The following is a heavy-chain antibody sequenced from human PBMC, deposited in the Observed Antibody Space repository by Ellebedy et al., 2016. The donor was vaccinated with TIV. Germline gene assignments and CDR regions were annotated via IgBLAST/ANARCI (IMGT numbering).Heavy chain of an antibody. Sequence: GESLKISCAASGFTFDDYAMHWVRQAPGKGLEWVSSISGSGGNIYYADSVKGRFTISRDNSKNTLYLQMNSLRAEDTAFYYSARLGVLAAAGASDYWGQGTLVIVSS. D-gene: IGHD6-13*01. CDR1: GFTFDDYA. CDR3: ARLGVLAAAGASDY. CDR2: ISGSGGNI. J-gene: IGHJ4*02. V-gene: IGHV3-23*01.